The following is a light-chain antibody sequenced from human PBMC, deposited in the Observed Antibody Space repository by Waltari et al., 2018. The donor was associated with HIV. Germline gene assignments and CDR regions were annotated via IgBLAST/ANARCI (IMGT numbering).Light chain of an antibody. CDR3: QQYNSDFYT. CDR1: QNVVTW. Sequence: IQMPQSPYILCASVGDRVTLTCRASQNVVTWFAWYQQRPGRAPKLLIYKASTLEYGVPARFSGSGSATNVTLTINTLHPDDFATYYCQQYNSDFYTFGLGTRLDLK. CDR2: KAS. V-gene: IGKV1-5*03. J-gene: IGKJ2*01.